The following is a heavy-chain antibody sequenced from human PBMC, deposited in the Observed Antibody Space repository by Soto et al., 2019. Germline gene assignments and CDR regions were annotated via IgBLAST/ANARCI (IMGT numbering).Heavy chain of an antibody. CDR2: IRGFSANT. CDR1: GFTFRTYT. J-gene: IGHJ6*02. D-gene: IGHD5-12*01. Sequence: EVQLVESGGGLVKPGGSLRLSCIASGFTFRTYTMNWVRQAPGKGLEWVSGIRGFSANTFYAESVKGRFTISRDNAKNSLYLQMNSMRVEDTAVYYCASDRGYDAHDYYYNAMDVWAQGTTVAAS. V-gene: IGHV3-21*01. CDR3: ASDRGYDAHDYYYNAMDV.